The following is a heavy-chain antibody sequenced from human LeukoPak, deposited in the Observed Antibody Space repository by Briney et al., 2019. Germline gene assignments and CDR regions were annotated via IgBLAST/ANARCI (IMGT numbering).Heavy chain of an antibody. D-gene: IGHD6-19*01. V-gene: IGHV1-8*01. J-gene: IGHJ5*02. CDR2: MNPNSGNT. Sequence: VSVKVSCKASGYTFTTYDINWVRQATGQGLEWMGWMNPNSGNTGYTQKFQGRVTMTRNTSISTAYMELSSLRSEDTAVYYCARGRGSGHKENWFDPWGQGTLVTVSS. CDR3: ARGRGSGHKENWFDP. CDR1: GYTFTTYD.